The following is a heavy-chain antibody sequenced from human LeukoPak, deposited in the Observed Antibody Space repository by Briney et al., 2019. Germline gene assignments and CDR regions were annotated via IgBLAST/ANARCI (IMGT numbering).Heavy chain of an antibody. J-gene: IGHJ4*02. CDR1: GFTFSKTW. CDR2: IRYDGSNK. Sequence: GGSLRLSCAAAGFTFSKTWMSWVRQAPGKGLEWVGFIRYDGSNKYYADSVKGRFTISRDNSKNTLYLQMNSLRAEDTAVYYCAKDRYSYGRGYFDYWGQGTLVTVSS. V-gene: IGHV3-30*02. CDR3: AKDRYSYGRGYFDY. D-gene: IGHD5-18*01.